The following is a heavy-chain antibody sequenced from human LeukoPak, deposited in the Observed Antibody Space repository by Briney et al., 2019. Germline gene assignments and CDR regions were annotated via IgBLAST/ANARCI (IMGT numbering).Heavy chain of an antibody. Sequence: SETLSLTCTVSGGSISSHYWSWVRQPPGKGLEWIGYMYYSGSTNYNPSLKSRVSISVDTSKNQFPLKLSSVTAADTALYYCARLVDGGNEYWYFDLWGRGTLVTVSS. CDR1: GGSISSHY. CDR2: MYYSGST. J-gene: IGHJ2*01. D-gene: IGHD4-23*01. CDR3: ARLVDGGNEYWYFDL. V-gene: IGHV4-59*11.